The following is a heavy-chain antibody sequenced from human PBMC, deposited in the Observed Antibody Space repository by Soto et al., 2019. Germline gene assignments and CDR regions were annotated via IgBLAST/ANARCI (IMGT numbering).Heavy chain of an antibody. V-gene: IGHV3-9*01. J-gene: IGHJ3*01. Sequence: EVQLVESGGGLVQPGRSLRLSCAASGFTFDDYPMHWVRHAAGKGLEWVAGLSWNSASIGYADSVKGRFTISRDNARDSLYLQMNSLRAEDTALYYCVKDDAFDFWVQGTQVTVSS. CDR3: VKDDAFDF. CDR2: LSWNSASI. CDR1: GFTFDDYP.